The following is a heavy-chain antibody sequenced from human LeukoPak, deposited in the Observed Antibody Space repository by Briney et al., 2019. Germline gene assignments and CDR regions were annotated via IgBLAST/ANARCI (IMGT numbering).Heavy chain of an antibody. D-gene: IGHD1-26*01. CDR3: ARGGGATKNYYYYYYYMDV. CDR1: GDSVSSNSAA. V-gene: IGHV6-1*01. Sequence: SQTLSLTCAISGDSVSSNSAAWNWIRQSPSRGLEWLGRTYYRSKWYNDHAVSVKSRITINPDTSKNQFSLQLNSVTPEDTAVYYCARGGGATKNYYYYYYYMDVWGKGTTVTISS. CDR2: TYYRSKWYN. J-gene: IGHJ6*03.